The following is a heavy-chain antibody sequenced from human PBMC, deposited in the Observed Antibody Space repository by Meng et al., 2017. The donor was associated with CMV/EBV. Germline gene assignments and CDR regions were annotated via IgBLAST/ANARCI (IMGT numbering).Heavy chain of an antibody. CDR1: GSVSSGSYY. Sequence: GSVSSGSYYWSWIRQPPGKGLEWIGYIYYSGSTNYNPSLKSRVTISVDTSKNQFSLKLSSVTAADTAEYYCARVLGSGVRATGVDYWGQGTLVTVSS. V-gene: IGHV4-61*01. CDR3: ARVLGSGVRATGVDY. J-gene: IGHJ4*02. D-gene: IGHD1-26*01. CDR2: IYYSGST.